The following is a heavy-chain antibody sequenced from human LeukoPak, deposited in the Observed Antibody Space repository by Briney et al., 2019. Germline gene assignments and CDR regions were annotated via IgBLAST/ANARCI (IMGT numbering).Heavy chain of an antibody. CDR2: IHNDETTT. Sequence: GGFLRLSCAASGFTFSSYWLHWVRQTPGKGLVWVSCIHNDETTTTYADSVKGRFTISRDNAKNTLYLQMNSLSVEDTAVYYCAGNRGAPYYNYYMDVWGKGTTVTVSS. V-gene: IGHV3-74*01. CDR1: GFTFSSYW. D-gene: IGHD1-14*01. J-gene: IGHJ6*03. CDR3: AGNRGAPYYNYYMDV.